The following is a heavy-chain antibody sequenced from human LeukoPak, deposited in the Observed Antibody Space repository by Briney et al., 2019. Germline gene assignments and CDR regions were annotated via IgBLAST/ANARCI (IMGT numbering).Heavy chain of an antibody. J-gene: IGHJ4*02. CDR1: GGTFTSYY. CDR2: INPSGGST. D-gene: IGHD3-22*01. V-gene: IGHV1-46*01. CDR3: ARSDDSSGYPYQLDY. Sequence: GASVKVSCKASGGTFTSYYMHWVRQAPGQGLEWMGIINPSGGSTSYAQKFQGRVTMTRDTSTSTVYMELSSLRSEDTAVYYCARSDDSSGYPYQLDYWGQGTLVTVSS.